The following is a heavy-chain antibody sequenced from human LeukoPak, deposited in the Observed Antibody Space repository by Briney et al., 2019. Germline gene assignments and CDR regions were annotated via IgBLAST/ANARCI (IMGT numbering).Heavy chain of an antibody. CDR2: ISSSGSTI. Sequence: PGGSLRLSCAASGFTFSSYEMNWVRQAPGKGLEWVSYISSSGSTIYYADSVKGRFTISRDNAKNSLYLQMNSLRAGDTAVYYCARDLKLSRRHIVVVTATNYFDYWGQGTLVTVSS. D-gene: IGHD2-21*02. CDR3: ARDLKLSRRHIVVVTATNYFDY. V-gene: IGHV3-48*03. CDR1: GFTFSSYE. J-gene: IGHJ4*02.